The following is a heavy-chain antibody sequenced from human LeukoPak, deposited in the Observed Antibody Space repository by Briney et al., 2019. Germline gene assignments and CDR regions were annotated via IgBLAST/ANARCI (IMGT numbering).Heavy chain of an antibody. V-gene: IGHV3-23*01. D-gene: IGHD2/OR15-2a*01. CDR1: GFTFSANA. CDR3: AKEGSFGKTPFVDY. J-gene: IGHJ4*02. Sequence: GGSLRLSCAASGFTFSANAMSWVRQAPGKGLEWVSAIDGRKTYYADSVRGRFTLSRDNSKNTVYLQMNSLRVEDTAIYYCAKEGSFGKTPFVDYWGQGTLVTVSS. CDR2: IDGRKT.